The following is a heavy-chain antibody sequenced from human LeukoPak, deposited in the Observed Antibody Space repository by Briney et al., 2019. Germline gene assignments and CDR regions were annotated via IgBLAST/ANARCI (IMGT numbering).Heavy chain of an antibody. CDR3: ARGQLWDYYYYYGMDV. D-gene: IGHD5-18*01. CDR1: GYTFTSYG. V-gene: IGHV1-69*13. Sequence: GASVKVSCKASGYTFTSYGISWVRQAPGQGLEWMGGIIPIFGTANYAQKFQGRVTITADESTSTAYMELSSLRSEDTAVYYCARGQLWDYYYYYGMDVWGQGTTVTVSS. CDR2: IIPIFGTA. J-gene: IGHJ6*02.